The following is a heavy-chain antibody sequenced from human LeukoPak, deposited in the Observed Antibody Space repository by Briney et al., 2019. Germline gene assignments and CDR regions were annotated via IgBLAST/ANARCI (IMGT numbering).Heavy chain of an antibody. V-gene: IGHV3-48*01. CDR3: ARDRAAAGNPPHDY. D-gene: IGHD6-13*01. CDR1: GFTFSSYS. CDR2: ISSSSSTI. Sequence: GGSLRLSCAASGFTFSSYSMNWVRQAPGKGLEWVSYISSSSSTIYYADSVKGRFTISRDNAKNSLYLQMNSLRAEDTAVYYCARDRAAAGNPPHDYWGQGTLVTVSS. J-gene: IGHJ4*02.